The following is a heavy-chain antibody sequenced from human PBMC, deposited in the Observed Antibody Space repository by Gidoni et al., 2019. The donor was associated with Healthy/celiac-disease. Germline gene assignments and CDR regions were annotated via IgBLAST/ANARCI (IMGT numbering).Heavy chain of an antibody. J-gene: IGHJ4*02. Sequence: EVQLVESGGGLLQPGRSLKLSCAASGYIFADYAMDWVRQAPGKGLEWVSGITWDSGTRDYADSVKGRFAISRDNAKKSLYLQMNSLRAEDTAFYYCAKAPGDCSTGSCYYDYWGQGTLVTVSS. CDR3: AKAPGDCSTGSCYYDY. CDR1: GYIFADYA. V-gene: IGHV3-9*01. D-gene: IGHD2-15*01. CDR2: ITWDSGTR.